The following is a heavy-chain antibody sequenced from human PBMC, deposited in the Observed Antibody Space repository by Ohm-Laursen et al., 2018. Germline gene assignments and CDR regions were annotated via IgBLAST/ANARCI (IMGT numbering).Heavy chain of an antibody. J-gene: IGHJ4*02. CDR3: ATPAVTFDY. CDR2: FDPEDGET. CDR1: GYTFTSYG. V-gene: IGHV1-24*01. Sequence: SSVKVSCKASGYTFTSYGISWVRQAPGQGLEWMGGFDPEDGETIYAQKFQGRVTMTEDTSTDTAYMELSSLRSEDTAVYYCATPAVTFDYWGQGTLVTVSS. D-gene: IGHD4-17*01.